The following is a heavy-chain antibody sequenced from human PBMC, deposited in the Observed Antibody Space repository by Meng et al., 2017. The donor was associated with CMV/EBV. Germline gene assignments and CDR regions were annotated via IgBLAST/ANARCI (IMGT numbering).Heavy chain of an antibody. J-gene: IGHJ6*02. CDR1: GFTFSSYA. Sequence: GESLKISCAASGFTFSSYAMSWVRQAPGKGLEWVSAISGSGGSTYYADSVKGRFTISRDNSKNTLYLQMNSLRAEDTAVYYFAKDTRITFGGVIGYYYYYGMDVWGQGTTVTVSS. V-gene: IGHV3-23*01. CDR2: ISGSGGST. D-gene: IGHD3-16*02. CDR3: AKDTRITFGGVIGYYYYYGMDV.